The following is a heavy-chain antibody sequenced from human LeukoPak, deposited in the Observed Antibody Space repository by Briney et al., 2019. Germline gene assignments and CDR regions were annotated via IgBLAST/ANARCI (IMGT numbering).Heavy chain of an antibody. CDR3: ARIRVTYYYYYMDV. D-gene: IGHD4-23*01. V-gene: IGHV1-18*01. J-gene: IGHJ6*03. Sequence: ASVKVSCKASGYTFTSYGISWVRQAPGQGLEWVGWISAYNGNTNYAQKLQGRVTMTTDTSTSTAYMELRSLRSDGTAVYYCARIRVTYYYYYMDVWGKGNTVTVSS. CDR2: ISAYNGNT. CDR1: GYTFTSYG.